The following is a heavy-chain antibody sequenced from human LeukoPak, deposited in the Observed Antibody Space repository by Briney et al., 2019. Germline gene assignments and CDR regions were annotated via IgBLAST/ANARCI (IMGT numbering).Heavy chain of an antibody. Sequence: SGPTLVKPTQTLTLTCTFSGFSLSTSGVGVGWIRQPPGKALEWLALIYWKDDKRYSPSLKSRLTITKDTSKNQVVLTMTNMDPVDTATYYCAHTTYYYDSSGRWFDYWGQGTLVTVSS. J-gene: IGHJ4*02. D-gene: IGHD3-22*01. V-gene: IGHV2-5*01. CDR1: GFSLSTSGVG. CDR2: IYWKDDK. CDR3: AHTTYYYDSSGRWFDY.